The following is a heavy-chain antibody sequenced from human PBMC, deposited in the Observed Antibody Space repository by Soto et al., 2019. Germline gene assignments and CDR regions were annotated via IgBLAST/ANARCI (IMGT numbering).Heavy chain of an antibody. CDR3: ARRVTAIRWAFDI. CDR2: ISYGGTT. D-gene: IGHD2-21*02. CDR1: GASISSGGYY. Sequence: SETLSLTCTVSGASISSGGYYWSWIRQHPGKGLEWIGYISYGGTTYYNPSLKSRITISVDTSKNQFSLKLSSVTAADTAVYYCARRVTAIRWAFDIWGQGTMVTVSS. V-gene: IGHV4-31*03. J-gene: IGHJ3*02.